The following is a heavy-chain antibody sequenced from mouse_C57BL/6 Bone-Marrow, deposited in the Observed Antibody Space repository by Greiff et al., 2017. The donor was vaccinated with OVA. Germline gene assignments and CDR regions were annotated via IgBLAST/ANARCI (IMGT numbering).Heavy chain of an antibody. D-gene: IGHD1-1*01. CDR1: GYTFTNYT. CDR3: ARCPFYGDNPYYAMDW. Sequence: QVQLQQSGAELARPGASVKMSCKASGYTFTNYTMHWVKQRPGQGLEWIGYINPSSGYPKSKQKFKDKATLPADKSSSTAYLQLRSLPSEASAVYYSARCPFYGDNPYYAMDWCGQATAAAVS. CDR2: INPSSGYP. V-gene: IGHV1-4*01. J-gene: IGHJ4*01.